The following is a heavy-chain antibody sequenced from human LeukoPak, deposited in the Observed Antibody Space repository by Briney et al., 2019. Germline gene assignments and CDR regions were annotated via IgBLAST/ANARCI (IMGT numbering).Heavy chain of an antibody. CDR2: ISSTSTSI. V-gene: IGHV3-21*01. CDR3: ARGFRAFDF. Sequence: GGSLRLSCAASGFTFSSHTMNWVRQAPGKGLEWASSISSTSTSIYHADSVKGRFTISRDNTKNSLYLQMDSLRADDTAVYYCARGFRAFDFWGQGTVVTVSS. CDR1: GFTFSSHT. J-gene: IGHJ3*01.